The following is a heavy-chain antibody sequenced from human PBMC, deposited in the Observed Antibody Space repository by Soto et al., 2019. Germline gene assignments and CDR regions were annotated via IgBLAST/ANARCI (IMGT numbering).Heavy chain of an antibody. J-gene: IGHJ4*02. CDR3: ARLRGYSYGLFDF. Sequence: PSETPSLTCTVSGGSICTNGYYWGWIQQPPGKGLEWIGSIYHSRSDYYNPSLRSRVTISVDTSKNQFSLTLSSVTAADTAVYFCARLRGYSYGLFDFWGQGTLVTVSS. CDR2: IYHSRSD. CDR1: GGSICTNGYY. D-gene: IGHD5-18*01. V-gene: IGHV4-39*01.